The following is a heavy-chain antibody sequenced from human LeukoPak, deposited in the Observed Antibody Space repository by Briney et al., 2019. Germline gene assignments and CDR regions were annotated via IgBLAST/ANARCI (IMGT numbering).Heavy chain of an antibody. Sequence: SLRLSCAASGVTFSGSVAYSGRQASGKRLELFGRIRSKANSYATAYAASVKGRFTISRDDSKNTAYLQMNSLKTEDTAVYYCTTAATLFDYWGQGTLVTVSS. CDR3: TTAATLFDY. CDR1: GVTFSGSV. CDR2: IRSKANSYAT. J-gene: IGHJ4*02. V-gene: IGHV3-73*01. D-gene: IGHD2-15*01.